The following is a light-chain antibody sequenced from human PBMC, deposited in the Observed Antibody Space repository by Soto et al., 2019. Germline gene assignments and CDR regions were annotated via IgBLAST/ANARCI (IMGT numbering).Light chain of an antibody. Sequence: EIVMTQSPATLSVSPGERATLSCRASQSVSSDLAWYQQKPGQAPRLLIYDASTRATGIPARFSGSGSGTEFTLTISSLQSEDFAVYYCQQYNNWPLPTFGQGTRLEIK. CDR2: DAS. J-gene: IGKJ5*01. V-gene: IGKV3-15*01. CDR1: QSVSSD. CDR3: QQYNNWPLPT.